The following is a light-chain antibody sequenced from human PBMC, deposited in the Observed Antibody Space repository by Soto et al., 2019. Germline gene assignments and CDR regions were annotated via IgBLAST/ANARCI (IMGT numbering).Light chain of an antibody. V-gene: IGLV2-14*01. CDR2: DVS. J-gene: IGLJ1*01. CDR1: SSDIGAFNY. CDR3: SSYTSSSTVLYV. Sequence: QSVLTQPASVSGSPGQSITISCTGTSSDIGAFNYFSWYQQHPGKAPKLMIHDVSNRPSGVSSRFSGSKSGNTASLSISGLQAEDEADYYCSSYTSSSTVLYVFGTGTKVTVL.